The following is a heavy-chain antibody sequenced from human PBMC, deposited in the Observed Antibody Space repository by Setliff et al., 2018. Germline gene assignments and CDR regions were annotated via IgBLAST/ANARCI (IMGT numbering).Heavy chain of an antibody. CDR2: INAGNGNT. V-gene: IGHV1-3*01. D-gene: IGHD3-9*01. CDR3: ARSGYDLLTGSINDAFDI. Sequence: ASVKVSCKASGYTFTYRYLHWVRQAPGQRLEWMGWINAGNGNTKYSQKFQGRVTITRDTSASTAYMELSSLRSEDTAVYYCARSGYDLLTGSINDAFDIWGQGTMVTVSS. J-gene: IGHJ3*02. CDR1: GYTFTYRY.